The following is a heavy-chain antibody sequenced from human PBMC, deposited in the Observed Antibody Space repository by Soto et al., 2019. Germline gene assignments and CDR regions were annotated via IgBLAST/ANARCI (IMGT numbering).Heavy chain of an antibody. CDR3: YRIMITFGGVIAIEY. CDR2: ISGSGGST. V-gene: IGHV3-23*01. D-gene: IGHD3-16*02. CDR1: GFTFSSYA. J-gene: IGHJ4*02. Sequence: GGSLRLSCAASGFTFSSYAMSWVRQAPGKGLEWVSAISGSGGSTYYADSVKGRFTISRDNSKNTLYLQMNSLRAEDTAVYYCYRIMITFGGVIAIEYWGQGTRVTVSS.